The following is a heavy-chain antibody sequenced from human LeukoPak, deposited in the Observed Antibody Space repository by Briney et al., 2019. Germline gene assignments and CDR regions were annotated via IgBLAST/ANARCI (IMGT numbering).Heavy chain of an antibody. J-gene: IGHJ4*02. CDR2: ISPNNGGT. CDR1: GHTFTGYY. V-gene: IGHV1-2*02. CDR3: ARGFDIRGYYSGHFDY. D-gene: IGHD3-22*01. Sequence: GASVKVSCKAPGHTFTGYYMHWVRQAPGQGLEWMGWISPNNGGTNYAQKFQGRVTMTRDTSISTACMELSRLRSDDTAVYYCARGFDIRGYYSGHFDYRGQGTLVAVAS.